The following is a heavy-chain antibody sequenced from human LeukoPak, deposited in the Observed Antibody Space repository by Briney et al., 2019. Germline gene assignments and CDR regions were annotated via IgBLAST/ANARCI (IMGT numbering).Heavy chain of an antibody. V-gene: IGHV4-4*02. D-gene: IGHD3-3*01. CDR2: IYHSGST. CDR3: ARGAEYYAIWRGYAGYSDY. Sequence: ASETLSLTCAVSGGSISSSNWWSWIRQPPGKGLEWIGEIYHSGSTNYNPSLKSRVTISLDRPKKKFSLKLTSVTAADTAVYFCARGAEYYAIWRGYAGYSDYWGQGIPVTVSS. J-gene: IGHJ4*02. CDR1: GGSISSSNW.